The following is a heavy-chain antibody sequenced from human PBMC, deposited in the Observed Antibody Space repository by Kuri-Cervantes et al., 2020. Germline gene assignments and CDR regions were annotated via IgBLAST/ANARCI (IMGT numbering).Heavy chain of an antibody. CDR1: GGTFSSYA. Sequence: SVKVSCKASGGTFSSYAISWVRQAPGQGLEWMGGIIPIFGTANYAQKFQGRVTITADESTSTAYMELSSLRSEDTAVYYCAITYSGYPRHPYYFDYWGQGTLVTVSS. D-gene: IGHD5-12*01. CDR3: AITYSGYPRHPYYFDY. CDR2: IIPIFGTA. J-gene: IGHJ4*02. V-gene: IGHV1-69*13.